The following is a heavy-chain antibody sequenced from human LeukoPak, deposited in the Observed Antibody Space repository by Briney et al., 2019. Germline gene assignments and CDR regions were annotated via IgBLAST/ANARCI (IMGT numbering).Heavy chain of an antibody. D-gene: IGHD2-2*01. CDR1: GFTFSSYG. CDR2: IWYDGSNK. Sequence: GGSLRLSCAASGFTFSSYGMHWVRQAPGKELEWVAVIWYDGSNKYYADSVKGRFTISRDNSKNTLYLQMNSLRAEDTAVYYCARFYCSSTSCYGGGDYWGQGTLVTVSS. CDR3: ARFYCSSTSCYGGGDY. V-gene: IGHV3-33*01. J-gene: IGHJ4*02.